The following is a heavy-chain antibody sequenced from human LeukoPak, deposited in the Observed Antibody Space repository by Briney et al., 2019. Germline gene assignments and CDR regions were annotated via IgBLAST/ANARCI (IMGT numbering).Heavy chain of an antibody. V-gene: IGHV4-61*05. CDR2: IYYSGST. J-gene: IGHJ6*03. Sequence: SETLSLTCSVSGGSISSSSYYWGWIRQPPGKGLEWIGYIYYSGSTNYNPSLKSRVTISVDTSKNQFSLKLSSVTAADTAVYYCARNYGDYVGYYYYYYVDVWGKGTTVTISS. D-gene: IGHD4-17*01. CDR1: GGSISSSSYY. CDR3: ARNYGDYVGYYYYYYVDV.